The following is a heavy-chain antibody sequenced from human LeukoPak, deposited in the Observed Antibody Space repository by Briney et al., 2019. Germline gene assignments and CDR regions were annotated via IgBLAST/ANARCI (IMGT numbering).Heavy chain of an antibody. V-gene: IGHV4-39*07. J-gene: IGHJ4*02. CDR1: GGSISSSPYY. Sequence: SETLSLTCTVSGGSISSSPYYWDWIRQPPGKGLEWIGTIYYSGSTYYNPSLKSRVTISIDTSKNQFSLKLSSVTAADTAVYYCARDRPGSYFDYWGQGTLVTVSS. CDR3: ARDRPGSYFDY. CDR2: IYYSGST.